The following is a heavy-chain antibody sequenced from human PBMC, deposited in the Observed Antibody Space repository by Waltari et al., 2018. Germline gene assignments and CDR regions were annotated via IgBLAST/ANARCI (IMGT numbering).Heavy chain of an antibody. J-gene: IGHJ3*01. CDR1: GFTFHTYG. CDR3: AKVEASVTTYDAFDV. CDR2: IEYNGNNK. V-gene: IGHV3-30*02. Sequence: QVQLVESGGGVVQPGGSLRLSFLASGFTFHTYGLQWVRWAPGKGLEWVAFIEYNGNNKYYADSVKGRFTISRDSSKNTMYLQMDSLRPDDTAVYYCAKVEASVTTYDAFDVWGQGTMVTVSS. D-gene: IGHD4-17*01.